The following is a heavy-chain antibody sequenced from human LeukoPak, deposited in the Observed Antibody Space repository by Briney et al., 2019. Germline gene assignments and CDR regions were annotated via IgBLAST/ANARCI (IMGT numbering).Heavy chain of an antibody. Sequence: GGSLRLSWAASGFTFSSYSMNWVRQAPGKGLEWVSYISSSSSTIYYADSVKGRFTISRDNAKNSLYLQMNSLRAEDTAVYYCARDLYCSSTSCYTGRGWYDPWGQGTLVTVSS. CDR1: GFTFSSYS. J-gene: IGHJ5*02. CDR2: ISSSSSTI. V-gene: IGHV3-48*01. D-gene: IGHD2-2*02. CDR3: ARDLYCSSTSCYTGRGWYDP.